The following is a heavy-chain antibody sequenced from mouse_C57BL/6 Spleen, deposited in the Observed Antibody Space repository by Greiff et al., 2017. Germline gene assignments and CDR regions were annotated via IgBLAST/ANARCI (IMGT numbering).Heavy chain of an antibody. Sequence: VQLQQSGAELVRPGASVTLSCKASGYTFTDYEMHWVKQTPVHGLEWIGAIDPETGGTAYNQKFKGKAILTADKSSSTAYMELRSQPSEDSAVYYVTCVMVRGGNYGDGFDYWGQGTTLTVSS. CDR2: IDPETGGT. D-gene: IGHD2-1*01. CDR1: GYTFTDYE. J-gene: IGHJ2*01. V-gene: IGHV1-15*01. CDR3: TCVMVRGGNYGDGFDY.